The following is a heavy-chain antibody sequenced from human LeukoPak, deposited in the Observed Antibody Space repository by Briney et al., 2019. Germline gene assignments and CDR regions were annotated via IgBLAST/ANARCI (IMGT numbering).Heavy chain of an antibody. J-gene: IGHJ4*02. Sequence: PGGSLRLSCAASRFAFSNSWMTWVRQAPGKGLEWVANINHDGSEKYYVDSMKGRFTISRDNVKNSLYLQVNSLRAEDTAVYYCARDSGHGGIFDYWGQGTLVTVSS. V-gene: IGHV3-7*01. D-gene: IGHD3-16*01. CDR3: ARDSGHGGIFDY. CDR2: INHDGSEK. CDR1: RFAFSNSW.